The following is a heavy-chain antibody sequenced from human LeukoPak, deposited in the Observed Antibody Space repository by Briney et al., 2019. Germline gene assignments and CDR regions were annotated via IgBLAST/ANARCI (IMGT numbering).Heavy chain of an antibody. J-gene: IGHJ4*02. CDR3: AKRYYQDSSGYLGSIDY. CDR2: ISGSGGST. D-gene: IGHD3-22*01. Sequence: TGGSLRLSCAASGFTFSSYAMNWVRQAPGKGLEWVSAISGSGGSTYYADSVKGRFTISRDNSKNTLYLQMNSLRAEDTAVYFCAKRYYQDSSGYLGSIDYWGQGTLVTASS. V-gene: IGHV3-23*01. CDR1: GFTFSSYA.